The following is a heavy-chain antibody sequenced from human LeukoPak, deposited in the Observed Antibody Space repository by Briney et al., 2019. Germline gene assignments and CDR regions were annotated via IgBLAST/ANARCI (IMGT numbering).Heavy chain of an antibody. V-gene: IGHV1-2*02. CDR1: GYTFTGYY. Sequence: GASVKVSCKASGYTFTGYYMHWVRQAPGQGLEWMGWIDPNSGGTNYAQKFQGRVTMTRDTSISTAYMELSRLRSDDTAVYYCARGGSSSWYYFDYWGQGTLVTVSS. D-gene: IGHD6-13*01. CDR2: IDPNSGGT. CDR3: ARGGSSSWYYFDY. J-gene: IGHJ4*02.